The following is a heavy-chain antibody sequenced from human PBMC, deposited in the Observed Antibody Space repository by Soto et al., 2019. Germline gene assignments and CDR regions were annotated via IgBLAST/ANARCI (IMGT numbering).Heavy chain of an antibody. CDR1: GGSISSYY. V-gene: IGHV4-59*01. D-gene: IGHD3-9*01. Sequence: SETLSLTCTVSGGSISSYYWSWIRQPPGKGLEWIGYIYYSGSTNYNPSLKSRVTISVDTSKNQFSLKLSSVTAADTAVYYWARQTPRYFAWPQIAYWGQGTLVTVSS. CDR2: IYYSGST. CDR3: ARQTPRYFAWPQIAY. J-gene: IGHJ4*02.